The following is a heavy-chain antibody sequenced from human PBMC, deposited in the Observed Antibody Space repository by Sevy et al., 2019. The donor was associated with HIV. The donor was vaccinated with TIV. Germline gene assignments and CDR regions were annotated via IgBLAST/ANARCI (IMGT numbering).Heavy chain of an antibody. J-gene: IGHJ4*02. D-gene: IGHD3-9*01. V-gene: IGHV3-30*18. CDR2: ISYDGSNK. Sequence: GGSLRLSCAASGFTFSSYAMSWVRQAPGKGLEWVAVISYDGSNKYYADSVKGRFTISRDNSKNTLYLQMNSLRAEDTAVYYCAKDEDILTGYYPFDYWGQGTLVTVSS. CDR1: GFTFSSYA. CDR3: AKDEDILTGYYPFDY.